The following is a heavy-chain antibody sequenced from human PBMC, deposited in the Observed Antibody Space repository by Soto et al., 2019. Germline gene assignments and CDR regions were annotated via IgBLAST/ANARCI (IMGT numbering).Heavy chain of an antibody. V-gene: IGHV3-53*01. J-gene: IGHJ4*02. Sequence: EVQLVESGGGLIQPGGSLRLSCAVSGFTVSNNYMSWVRQAPGKGLEGVSVIYSGGYTAYGDSVKGRFTISRDNSKNTLYLQKNSPSPHAPAVFYGAPRPGGGGYWGQGTLVTVSS. CDR2: IYSGGYT. CDR3: APRPGGGGY. CDR1: GFTVSNNY. D-gene: IGHD3-10*01.